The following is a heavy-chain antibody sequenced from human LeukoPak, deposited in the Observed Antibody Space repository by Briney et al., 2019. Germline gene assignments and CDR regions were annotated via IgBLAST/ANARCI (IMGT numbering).Heavy chain of an antibody. V-gene: IGHV4-39*07. J-gene: IGHJ4*02. D-gene: IGHD4-23*01. CDR1: GGSIRSSYYY. CDR3: ARDLLNEGNHLDY. CDR2: IYDSGST. Sequence: SETLSLTCTVSGGSIRSSYYYWGWIRQPPGKGLEWIGSIYDSGSTYYNPSLKSRVTISVDTSKNQFSLKLSSVTAADTAVYYCARDLLNEGNHLDYWGQGTLVTVSS.